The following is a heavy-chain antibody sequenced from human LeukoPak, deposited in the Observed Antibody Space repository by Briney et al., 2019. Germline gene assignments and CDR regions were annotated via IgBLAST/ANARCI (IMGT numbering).Heavy chain of an antibody. J-gene: IGHJ4*02. CDR3: ARSRRSWSTFDY. V-gene: IGHV4-59*08. Sequence: SETLSLTCTVSGGSISSYYWSWIRQPPGKGLEWIGYIYYSGSTNYNPSLKSRVTMSVDTSKNQFSLKLSSVTAADTAVYYCARSRRSWSTFDYWGQGTLVTVSS. CDR1: GGSISSYY. D-gene: IGHD6-13*01. CDR2: IYYSGST.